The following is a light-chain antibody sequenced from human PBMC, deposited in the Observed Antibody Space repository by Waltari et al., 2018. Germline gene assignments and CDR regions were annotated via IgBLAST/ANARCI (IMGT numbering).Light chain of an antibody. CDR3: SSYTITTTWV. V-gene: IGLV2-14*03. J-gene: IGLJ3*02. CDR2: DVT. Sequence: QSALTQPASVSGSPGPSITISCTGSSSDIGRYDFVSWYQQHPGKAPKLIIYDVTNRPSGLSHRFSGSKSGNTASLTISGLQAEDEADYYCSSYTITTTWVFGGGTRLTVL. CDR1: SSDIGRYDF.